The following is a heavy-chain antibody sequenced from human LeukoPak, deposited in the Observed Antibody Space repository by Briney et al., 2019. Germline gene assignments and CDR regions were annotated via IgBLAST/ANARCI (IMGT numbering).Heavy chain of an antibody. CDR1: GYTFINSA. CDR2: ISPYNGYT. J-gene: IGHJ4*02. D-gene: IGHD1-26*01. V-gene: IGHV1-18*01. CDR3: ARVGASYDGLIDY. Sequence: ASVKVSCKASGYTFINSAIGWVRQAPGQGLEWMGWISPYNGYTKYAESLQGRVTMTTDTSTSTAYMELRSLRSDDTAMYYCARVGASYDGLIDYWGQGTRVTVSP.